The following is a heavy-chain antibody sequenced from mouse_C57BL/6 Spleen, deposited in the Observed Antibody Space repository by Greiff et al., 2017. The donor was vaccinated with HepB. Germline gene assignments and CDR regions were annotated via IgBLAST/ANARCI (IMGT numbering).Heavy chain of an antibody. D-gene: IGHD2-3*01. CDR3: TTDGYRFDY. CDR2: IDPENGDT. J-gene: IGHJ2*01. Sequence: EVQLVESGAELVRPGASVKLSCTASGFNIKDDYMHWVKQRPEQGLEWIGWIDPENGDTEYASKFQGKATITADTSSNTAYLQLSSLTSEDTAVYYGTTDGYRFDYWGQGTTLTVSS. V-gene: IGHV14-4*01. CDR1: GFNIKDDY.